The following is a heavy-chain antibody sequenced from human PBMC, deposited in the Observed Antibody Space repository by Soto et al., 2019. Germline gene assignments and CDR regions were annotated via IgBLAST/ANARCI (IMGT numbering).Heavy chain of an antibody. J-gene: IGHJ3*02. CDR2: ISAYNGNT. Sequence: ASVKVSCKASGYTFTSYGISWVRQAPGQGLEWMGWISAYNGNTNYAQKLQGRVTMTTDTSTSTAYMELRSLRSDDTAVYYCARVLSARYSGSYADAFDIWGQGTMVTVSS. D-gene: IGHD1-26*01. CDR1: GYTFTSYG. CDR3: ARVLSARYSGSYADAFDI. V-gene: IGHV1-18*01.